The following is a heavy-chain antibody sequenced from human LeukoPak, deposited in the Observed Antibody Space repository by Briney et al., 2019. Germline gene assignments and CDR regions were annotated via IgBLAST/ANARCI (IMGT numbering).Heavy chain of an antibody. CDR1: GGSISSYY. J-gene: IGHJ4*02. CDR2: IYDRGST. CDR3: ARGRTFDN. Sequence: SETLSLTCTVSGGSISSYYWSWIRQPPGKGLEWIGNIYDRGSTKYNPFLKSRVTISVDTSKNQFSLRLSSVTAADTAVYYCARGRTFDNWGQGTLVTAS. V-gene: IGHV4-59*01.